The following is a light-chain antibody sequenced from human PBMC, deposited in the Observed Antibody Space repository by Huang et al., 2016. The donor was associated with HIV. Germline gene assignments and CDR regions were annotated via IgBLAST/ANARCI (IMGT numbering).Light chain of an antibody. CDR3: QQSYNSPT. Sequence: DILMTQSPSSLSASVGDRVTITCQSSQSISSILNWYQQKSGQPPQLLIYAASTLQSGVPSRVSGRGSGTDFTLTISRLQPEDFATYYCQQSYNSPTFGQGTVLEVK. V-gene: IGKV1-39*01. CDR1: QSISSI. J-gene: IGKJ2*01. CDR2: AAS.